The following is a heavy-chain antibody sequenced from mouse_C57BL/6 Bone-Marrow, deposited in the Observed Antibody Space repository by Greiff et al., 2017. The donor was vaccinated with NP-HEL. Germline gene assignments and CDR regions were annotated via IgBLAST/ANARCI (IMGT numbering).Heavy chain of an antibody. J-gene: IGHJ4*01. D-gene: IGHD2-4*01. CDR1: GFTFTDYY. CDR2: IRNNANGYTT. CDR3: ARSIYCDYADDPFYAMDY. V-gene: IGHV7-3*01. Sequence: EVQLVESGGGLVQPGGSLSLSCAASGFTFTDYYMSWVRQPPGKALEWLVFIRNNANGYTTEYSASVKGRFTIARDNSQSILYLQMNALRAEDSATYYCARSIYCDYADDPFYAMDYWGQGTSVTVSS.